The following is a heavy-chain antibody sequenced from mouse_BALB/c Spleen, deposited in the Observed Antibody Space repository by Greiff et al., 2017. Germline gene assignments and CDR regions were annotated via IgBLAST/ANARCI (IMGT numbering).Heavy chain of an antibody. D-gene: IGHD2-1*01. CDR1: GFSLTGYG. Sequence: VKLQESGPGLVAPSQSLSITCTVSGFSLTGYGVNWVRQPPGKGLEWLGMIWGDGSTDYNSALKSRLSISKDNSKSQVFLKMNSLQTDDTARYYCARALYYGNYDYYAMDYWGQGTSVTVS. J-gene: IGHJ4*01. V-gene: IGHV2-6-7*01. CDR2: IWGDGST. CDR3: ARALYYGNYDYYAMDY.